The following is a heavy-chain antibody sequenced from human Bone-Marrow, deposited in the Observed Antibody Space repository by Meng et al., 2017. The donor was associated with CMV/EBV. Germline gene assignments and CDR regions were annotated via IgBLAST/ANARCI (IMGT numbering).Heavy chain of an antibody. J-gene: IGHJ4*02. CDR2: INHSGST. Sequence: SETLSLTCAVYGGSFSGYYWSWIRQPPGKGLEWIGEINHSGSTNYNPSLKSRVTISVDTSKNQFCLQLSSVTAADTAVYYCAGGGGFDFLNWGQGTLVTVSS. CDR1: GGSFSGYY. V-gene: IGHV4-34*01. D-gene: IGHD3-16*01. CDR3: AGGGGFDFLN.